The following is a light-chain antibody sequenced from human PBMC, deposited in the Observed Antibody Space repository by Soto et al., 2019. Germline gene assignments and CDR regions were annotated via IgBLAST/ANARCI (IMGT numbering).Light chain of an antibody. V-gene: IGKV1D-12*01. CDR1: KGISSW. CDR2: AAS. CDR3: QQAYSFPIT. J-gene: IGKJ5*01. Sequence: DLQMTQSPSAVSASVGDRVTITCRASKGISSWLDWYQQKPGKAPKLMTYAASSLQSGVPSRFSCNGSGTYFTLIISILQPEDFATYYCQQAYSFPITVGQGTRLEIK.